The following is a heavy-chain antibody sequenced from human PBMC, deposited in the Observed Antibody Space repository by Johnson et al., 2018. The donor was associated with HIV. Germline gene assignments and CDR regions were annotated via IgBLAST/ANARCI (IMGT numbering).Heavy chain of an antibody. Sequence: QVQLVESGGGVVQPGRSLRLSCAASGFTFSSYGMHWVRQAPGKGLEWVAFIRYDGTNKYYVDSVKGRFTISRDNSKDTLYLQMNRLRAEDTAVYYCTKGFRAAAGTGDAFDIWGQGTMVTVSS. V-gene: IGHV3-30*02. D-gene: IGHD6-13*01. CDR1: GFTFSSYG. J-gene: IGHJ3*02. CDR3: TKGFRAAAGTGDAFDI. CDR2: IRYDGTNK.